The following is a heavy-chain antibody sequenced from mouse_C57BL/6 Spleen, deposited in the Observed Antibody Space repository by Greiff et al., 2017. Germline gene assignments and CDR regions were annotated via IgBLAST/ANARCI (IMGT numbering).Heavy chain of an antibody. CDR1: GYAFSSSW. J-gene: IGHJ1*03. CDR2: IYPGDGDT. CDR3: ARRAFYDYDGYFDV. V-gene: IGHV1-82*01. D-gene: IGHD2-4*01. Sequence: VKLMESGPELVKPGASVKISCKASGYAFSSSWMNWVKQRPGKGLEWIGRIYPGDGDTNYNGKFKGKATLTADKSSSTAYMQLSSLTSEDSAVYFCARRAFYDYDGYFDVWGTGTTVTVSS.